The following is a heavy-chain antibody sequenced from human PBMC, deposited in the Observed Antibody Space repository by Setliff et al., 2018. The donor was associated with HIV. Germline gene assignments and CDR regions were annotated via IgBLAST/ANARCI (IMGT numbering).Heavy chain of an antibody. CDR1: GGSFSGYY. D-gene: IGHD3-22*01. CDR2: INHSGST. J-gene: IGHJ3*02. CDR3: ARSLVPSGYYYGRHAFDI. V-gene: IGHV4-34*01. Sequence: SETLSLTCTVYGGSFSGYYGTWIRQPPGEGLEWIGEINHSGSTNYNPSLKSRVTISVDTSKNQFSQNLSSVTAADTAVYYCARSLVPSGYYYGRHAFDIWGQGTKVTVS.